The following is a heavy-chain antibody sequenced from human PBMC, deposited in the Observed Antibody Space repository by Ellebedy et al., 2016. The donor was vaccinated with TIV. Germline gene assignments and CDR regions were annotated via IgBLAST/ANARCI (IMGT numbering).Heavy chain of an antibody. CDR2: IGHTGSRT. Sequence: PGGSLRLSCAASGFTFNSYAMSWVRQAPGKGLEWVSTIGHTGSRTYYANSVEGRFIISRDNSKRTLYLQMNSLRAEDTAVYYCAKGRGGGSDSSAPRYYFDSWGLGTLVTVSS. J-gene: IGHJ4*02. V-gene: IGHV3-23*01. CDR3: AKGRGGGSDSSAPRYYFDS. D-gene: IGHD6-19*01. CDR1: GFTFNSYA.